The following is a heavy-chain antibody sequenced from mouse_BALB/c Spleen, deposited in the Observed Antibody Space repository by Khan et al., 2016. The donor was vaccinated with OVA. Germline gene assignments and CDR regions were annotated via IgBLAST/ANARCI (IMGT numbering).Heavy chain of an antibody. CDR2: ISSLAYSN. Sequence: EVELVESGGGLVQPGGSRKLSCAASGFTFRDYGMAWVRQAPGKGPEWVAFISSLAYSNYYADIVTGRFTISIENAKNTVYLEMRSLRSEGTAMDYCARGGFAYGGQGTLVTVSA. CDR1: GFTFRDYG. CDR3: ARGGFAY. J-gene: IGHJ3*01. V-gene: IGHV5-15*02.